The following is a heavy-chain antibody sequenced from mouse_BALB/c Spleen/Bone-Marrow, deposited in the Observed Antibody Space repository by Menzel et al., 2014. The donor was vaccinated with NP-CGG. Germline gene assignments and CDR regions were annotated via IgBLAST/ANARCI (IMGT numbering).Heavy chain of an antibody. J-gene: IGHJ4*01. D-gene: IGHD1-1*01. CDR2: ISSGSSTI. CDR1: GFTFGNFG. V-gene: IGHV5-17*02. CDR3: ARRASPTGPMDY. Sequence: EVKLMESGGGLVQPGGSRKLSCAASGFTFGNFGMHWVRQAPEKGLEWVAYISSGSSTIYYADTVKGRFTPSRDNPKNTLFLQMTSLSSDDTAMYCCARRASPTGPMDYWGLGASVTVSS.